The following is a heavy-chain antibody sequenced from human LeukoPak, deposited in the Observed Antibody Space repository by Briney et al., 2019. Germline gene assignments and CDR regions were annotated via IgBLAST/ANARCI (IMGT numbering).Heavy chain of an antibody. D-gene: IGHD1-1*01. Sequence: GGSLRLSCAASGFTFSSYDMNWVRQAAGKGLEWVANIKQDGSEKNYVDSVKGRFTISRDNAKKSLDLQMNSLRVEDTAVYYCARRRYNWNGIAYWGEGTLVTVSS. V-gene: IGHV3-7*01. CDR1: GFTFSSYD. J-gene: IGHJ4*02. CDR3: ARRRYNWNGIAY. CDR2: IKQDGSEK.